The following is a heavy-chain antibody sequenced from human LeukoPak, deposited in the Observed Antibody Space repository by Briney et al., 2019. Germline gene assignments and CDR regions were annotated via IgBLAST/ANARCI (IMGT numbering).Heavy chain of an antibody. J-gene: IGHJ4*02. Sequence: SETLSLTCTVSGGSISSGSYYWSWIRQPAGTGLEWIGRIYTSGSTNYNPSLKSRVTISVDTPKNQFSLKLSSVTAADTAVYYCAREKIADSSKDYWGQGTLVTVSS. CDR1: GGSISSGSYY. V-gene: IGHV4-61*02. D-gene: IGHD3-22*01. CDR3: AREKIADSSKDY. CDR2: IYTSGST.